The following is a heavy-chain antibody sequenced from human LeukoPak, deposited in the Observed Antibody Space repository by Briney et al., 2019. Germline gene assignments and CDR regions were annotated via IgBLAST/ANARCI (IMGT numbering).Heavy chain of an antibody. V-gene: IGHV3-66*01. CDR1: GFTVSSNY. J-gene: IGHJ4*02. CDR3: ARESVQHY. CDR2: IYSGGGT. Sequence: GGSLRLSCAASGFTVSSNYMSWVRQAPGKGLEWVSFIYSGGGTYYADSVKGRFTISRDNSKNTLYLQMNSLRAEDTAVYYCARESVQHYWGQGTLVTVS.